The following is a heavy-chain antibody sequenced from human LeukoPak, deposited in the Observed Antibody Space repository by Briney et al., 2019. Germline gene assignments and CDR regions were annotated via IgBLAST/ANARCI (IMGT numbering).Heavy chain of an antibody. D-gene: IGHD1-26*01. J-gene: IGHJ4*02. CDR2: IRYDGSNK. V-gene: IGHV3-30*02. Sequence: GGSLRLSCAASGFTFSSYGMHWVRQAPGKGLEWVAFIRYDGSNKYYADSVKGRFTNSRDNSKNTLYLQMNSLRAEDTAVYYCAKDLYSGSSHWWMVDYWGQGTLVTVSS. CDR1: GFTFSSYG. CDR3: AKDLYSGSSHWWMVDY.